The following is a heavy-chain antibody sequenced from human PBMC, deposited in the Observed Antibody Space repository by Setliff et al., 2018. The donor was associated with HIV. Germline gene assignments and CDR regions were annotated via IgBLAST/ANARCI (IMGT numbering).Heavy chain of an antibody. CDR3: ARGTRVGASDAVDG. Sequence: ASVKVSCKASGYTFTGYYMHWVRQAPGQGLEWMGRINPNSGGTNYARKFQGRFTMTRDTSITTAYMELSRLRSDDTAVYYCARGTRVGASDAVDGWGEGTLV. CDR1: GYTFTGYY. V-gene: IGHV1-2*06. J-gene: IGHJ3*01. CDR2: INPNSGGT. D-gene: IGHD3-16*01.